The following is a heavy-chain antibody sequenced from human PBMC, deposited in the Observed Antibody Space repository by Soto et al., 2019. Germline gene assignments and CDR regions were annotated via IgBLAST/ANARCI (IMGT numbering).Heavy chain of an antibody. CDR1: GFTFSSYA. J-gene: IGHJ4*02. CDR2: ISGSGGST. CDR3: AKAHIREYYYDSSGRAVNTNVDY. D-gene: IGHD3-22*01. Sequence: GGSLRLSCAASGFTFSSYAMSWVRQAPGKGLEWVSDISGSGGSTYYADFVKGRFTISRDNSKNTLYLQMNSLRAEDTAVYYCAKAHIREYYYDSSGRAVNTNVDYWGQGAMVTVSS. V-gene: IGHV3-23*01.